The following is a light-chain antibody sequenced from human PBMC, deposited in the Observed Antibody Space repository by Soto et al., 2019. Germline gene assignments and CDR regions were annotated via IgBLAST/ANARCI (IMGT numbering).Light chain of an antibody. CDR2: GNS. V-gene: IGLV1-40*01. J-gene: IGLJ2*01. Sequence: QSVLTQPPSVSGAPGQRVTISCTGSSSNIGAGYDVHWYQQLPGAPPKVLIYGNSNRPSGVPDRFSGSQSGTSASLAITGLQAEDEADYYCQSYDSSLSGPVFGGGTKLTVL. CDR1: SSNIGAGYD. CDR3: QSYDSSLSGPV.